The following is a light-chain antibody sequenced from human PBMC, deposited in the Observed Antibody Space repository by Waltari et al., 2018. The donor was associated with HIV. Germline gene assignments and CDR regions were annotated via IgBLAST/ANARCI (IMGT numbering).Light chain of an antibody. CDR1: TCAGTSGHS. CDR2: DKS. V-gene: IGLV7-46*01. Sequence: QAVVTQEPSLTVSPGGTVTLTCCPSTCAGTSGHSPYWFPQRPCHAPRTLIHDKSNKHSWTPARLSGSLRGGKAALTLSGAQPEEEAEYYCLLTYGGPRVFGGGTKLTVL. J-gene: IGLJ2*01. CDR3: LLTYGGPRV.